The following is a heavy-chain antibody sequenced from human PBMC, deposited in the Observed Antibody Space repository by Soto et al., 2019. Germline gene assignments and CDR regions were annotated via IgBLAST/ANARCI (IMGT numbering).Heavy chain of an antibody. V-gene: IGHV3-48*03. D-gene: IGHD2-2*01. Sequence: EVQLVESGGGLVQPGGSLRISCVASGFTFSNYEMNWVRQAPGKGLEWISYISTSHNTIDYAKSVKGRFTISRDNAKNSLFLQMNSLRAEDTAVYYCARVVVVPAADYYYGMDVWGQGTTVTVSS. CDR2: ISTSHNTI. J-gene: IGHJ6*02. CDR3: ARVVVVPAADYYYGMDV. CDR1: GFTFSNYE.